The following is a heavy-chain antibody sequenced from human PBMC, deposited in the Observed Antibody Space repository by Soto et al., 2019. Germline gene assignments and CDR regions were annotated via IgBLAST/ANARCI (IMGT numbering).Heavy chain of an antibody. Sequence: ASVKVSCKASGYTFATYAMHWVRQAPGQRLEWMGWINAGNGNTKYSQKFQGRVTITRDTSASTAYMELSSLTSEDTAVYYCARDFLWPRGYYYYYGMDVWGQGTTVTVSS. D-gene: IGHD3-10*01. V-gene: IGHV1-3*01. CDR1: GYTFATYA. J-gene: IGHJ6*02. CDR2: INAGNGNT. CDR3: ARDFLWPRGYYYYYGMDV.